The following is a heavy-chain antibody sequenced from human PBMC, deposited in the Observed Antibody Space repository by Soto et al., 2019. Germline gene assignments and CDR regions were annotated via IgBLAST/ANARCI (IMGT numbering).Heavy chain of an antibody. V-gene: IGHV1-2*02. CDR2: IGPESGST. CDR1: GYTFTGHY. Sequence: ASVKVSCKASGYTFTGHYIHWVRQAPEQGPEWMGEIGPESGSTKYAQKFQGRVTMTRDMSITTVYMELNNLSPDDTAVYYCGRGRSGQIVVFYWGQGTPVTVS. CDR3: GRGRSGQIVVFY. J-gene: IGHJ4*02. D-gene: IGHD1-26*01.